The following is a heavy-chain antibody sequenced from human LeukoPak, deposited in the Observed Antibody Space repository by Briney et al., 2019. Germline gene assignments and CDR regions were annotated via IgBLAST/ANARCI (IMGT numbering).Heavy chain of an antibody. V-gene: IGHV2-5*02. CDR2: IYWDDDK. Sequence: SGPTLVKPTQTLTLTCTFSGFSLSTSGVGVGWIRQPPGKALEWLALIYWDDDKRYSPSLKSRLTITKDTSKNQVVLTMTNMDPVDTATYYCAHTTYHGDYVYYFDYWGQGTLVTVSS. CDR1: GFSLSTSGVG. CDR3: AHTTYHGDYVYYFDY. J-gene: IGHJ4*02. D-gene: IGHD4-17*01.